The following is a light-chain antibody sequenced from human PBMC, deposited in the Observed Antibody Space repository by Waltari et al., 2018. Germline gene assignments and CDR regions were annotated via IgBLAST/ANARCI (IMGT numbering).Light chain of an antibody. Sequence: EIVLTQSPGTLSLSPGERATLSCSASQSISRTLVWYQKKPGQAPRLLIYAASTRATGIPDRFSGSGSGTDFSLTISRLEPEDFAVYYCQQYLRLPVTFGQGTKVEIK. CDR2: AAS. V-gene: IGKV3-20*01. J-gene: IGKJ1*01. CDR1: QSISRT. CDR3: QQYLRLPVT.